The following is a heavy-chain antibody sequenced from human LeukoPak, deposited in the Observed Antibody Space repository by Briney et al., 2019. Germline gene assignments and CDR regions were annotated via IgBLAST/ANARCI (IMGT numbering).Heavy chain of an antibody. CDR2: IYYSGST. CDR3: ASGVGYCSSTSCYTNAFDI. J-gene: IGHJ3*02. V-gene: IGHV4-39*01. Sequence: QASETLSLTCTVSGGSISSSSYYWGWIRQPPGKGLEWIGSIYYSGSTYYNPSLKSRVTISVDTFKNQFSLKLSSVTAADTAVYYCASGVGYCSSTSCYTNAFDIWGQGTMVTVSS. D-gene: IGHD2-2*02. CDR1: GGSISSSSYY.